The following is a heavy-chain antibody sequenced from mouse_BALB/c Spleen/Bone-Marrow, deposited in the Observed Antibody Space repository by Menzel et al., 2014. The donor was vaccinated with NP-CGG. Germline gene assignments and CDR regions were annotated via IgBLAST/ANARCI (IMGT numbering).Heavy chain of an antibody. CDR3: TRMWAY. CDR1: GYTFTSYW. CDR2: IDPSDSYT. Sequence: QVQLQQSGAELVKPGASVKMSCKASGYTFTSYWMHWVKQRPGQGLEWIGTIDPSDSYTSYNQKFKGKATLTVDTSSSTAYMQLSSLTSEDSAVYYCTRMWAYGGQGTLVTVSA. V-gene: IGHV1S127*01. J-gene: IGHJ3*01.